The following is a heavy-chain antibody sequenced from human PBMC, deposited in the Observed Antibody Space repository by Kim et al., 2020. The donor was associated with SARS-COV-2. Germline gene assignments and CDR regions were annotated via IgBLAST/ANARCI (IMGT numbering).Heavy chain of an antibody. Sequence: ASVKVSCKASGYTFTSYGISWVRQAPGQGLEWMGWISAYNGNTNYAQKLQGRVTMTTDTSTSTAYMELMSLRSDDTAVYYCAITKTNWKTPSGSYYYYGLYVWGHGTTVTVSS. D-gene: IGHD1-1*01. CDR3: AITKTNWKTPSGSYYYYGLYV. J-gene: IGHJ6*01. CDR1: GYTFTSYG. V-gene: IGHV1-18*01. CDR2: ISAYNGNT.